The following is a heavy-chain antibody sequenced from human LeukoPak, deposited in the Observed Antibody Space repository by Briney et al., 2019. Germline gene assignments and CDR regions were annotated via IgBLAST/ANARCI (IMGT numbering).Heavy chain of an antibody. Sequence: GGSLRLSCAASGVTFSSYAMSWVRQAPGKGLEWVSSISGNGRSTFYADSVKGRFTISRDDSKHTLYFQMTSSRDNSKNTLYLQMNSLTAEDTAVYYCAKDSAGYSYGFDSWGQGTLVTVSS. D-gene: IGHD5-18*01. V-gene: IGHV3-23*01. CDR2: ISGNGRST. CDR1: GVTFSSYA. J-gene: IGHJ4*02. CDR3: QMNSLTAEDTAVYYCAKDSAGYSYGFDS.